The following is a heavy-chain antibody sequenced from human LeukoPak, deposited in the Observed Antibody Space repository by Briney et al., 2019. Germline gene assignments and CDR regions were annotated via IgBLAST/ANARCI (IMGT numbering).Heavy chain of an antibody. CDR2: INHSGGT. V-gene: IGHV4-34*01. D-gene: IGHD1-26*01. J-gene: IGHJ5*02. CDR3: ARWSGSGSYLRFDP. CDR1: GGSFSGYY. Sequence: PSETLSLTCAVYGGSFSGYYWSWIRQPPGKGLEWIGEINHSGGTNYNPSLKSRVTISVDTSKNQFSLKLSSVTAADTAVYYCARWSGSGSYLRFDPWGQGTLVTVSS.